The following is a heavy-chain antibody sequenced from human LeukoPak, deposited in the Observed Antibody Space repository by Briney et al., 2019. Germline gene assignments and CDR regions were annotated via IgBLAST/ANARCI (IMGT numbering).Heavy chain of an antibody. CDR1: GGSISSSSYY. D-gene: IGHD3-10*01. CDR3: AGIYGSGSYSPSYNWFDP. CDR2: INHSGST. Sequence: PSETLSLTCTVSGGSISSSSYYWGWIRQPPGKGLEWIREINHSGSTNYNPSLKSRVTISVDTSKNQFSLKLSSVTAADTAVYYCAGIYGSGSYSPSYNWFDPWGQGTLVTVSS. V-gene: IGHV4-39*07. J-gene: IGHJ5*02.